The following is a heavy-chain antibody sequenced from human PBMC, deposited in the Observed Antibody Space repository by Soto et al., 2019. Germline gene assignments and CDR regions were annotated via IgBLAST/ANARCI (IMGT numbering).Heavy chain of an antibody. CDR3: ARAMPRGAVAGPSED. CDR1: GGSISSGGYY. CDR2: IYYSGST. Sequence: PSETLSLTCTVSGGSISSGGYYWSWVRQPPGKGLEWIGYIYYSGSTNYNPSLKSRVTISVDTSKNQFSLKLSSVTAADTAVYYCARAMPRGAVAGPSEDWGQGTLVTVSS. V-gene: IGHV4-61*08. D-gene: IGHD6-19*01. J-gene: IGHJ4*02.